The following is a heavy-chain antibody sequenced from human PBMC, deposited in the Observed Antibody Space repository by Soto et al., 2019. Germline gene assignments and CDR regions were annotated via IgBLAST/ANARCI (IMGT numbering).Heavy chain of an antibody. CDR3: ARHVPAAGYYYGMDV. CDR2: IIPIFGTA. Sequence: QVQLVQSGAEVKKPGSSVKVSCKASGGTFSSYAISWVRQAPGQGLEWMGGIIPIFGTANYAQKFQGRVTLTADESTSTAYMERSGLRSEDTAVYYCARHVPAAGYYYGMDVWGQGTTVTVSS. J-gene: IGHJ6*02. D-gene: IGHD2-2*01. V-gene: IGHV1-69*12. CDR1: GGTFSSYA.